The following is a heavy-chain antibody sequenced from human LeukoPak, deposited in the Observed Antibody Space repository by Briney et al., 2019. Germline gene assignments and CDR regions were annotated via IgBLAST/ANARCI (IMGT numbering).Heavy chain of an antibody. CDR2: IYYSGST. J-gene: IGHJ4*02. V-gene: IGHV4-59*01. CDR3: ARGRYSGYDWVDY. CDR1: GGSISSYY. Sequence: SETLSLTCTVSGGSISSYYWSWIRQPPGRGLEWIGYIYYSGSTNYNPSLKSRVTISVDTSKNQFSLKLSSVADADTAVYYCARGRYSGYDWVDYWGQGTLVTVSS. D-gene: IGHD5-12*01.